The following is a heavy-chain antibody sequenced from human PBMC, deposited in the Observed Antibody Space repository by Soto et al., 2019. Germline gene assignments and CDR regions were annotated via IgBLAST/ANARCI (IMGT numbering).Heavy chain of an antibody. J-gene: IGHJ4*02. D-gene: IGHD6-13*01. CDR2: ISAYNGNT. V-gene: IGHV1-18*01. Sequence: QVQLVQSGAEVKKPGASVKVSCKASGYTFTSYGISWVRQAPGQGLEWMGWISAYNGNTNYAQKLQGRDTMTTDTSTSTSYRELRSLRSDDTAVYYCARAVSSSSPLYWGQGTLVTVSS. CDR3: ARAVSSSSPLY. CDR1: GYTFTSYG.